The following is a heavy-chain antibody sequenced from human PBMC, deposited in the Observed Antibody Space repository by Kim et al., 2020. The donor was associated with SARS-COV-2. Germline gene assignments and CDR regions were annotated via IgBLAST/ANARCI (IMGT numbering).Heavy chain of an antibody. J-gene: IGHJ5*02. V-gene: IGHV4-61*01. D-gene: IGHD4-17*01. CDR1: AGSVSRGSYF. CDR2: IYNSGRT. CDR3: ARGGDYGGNLYNWFDP. Sequence: SETLSLTCTVSAGSVSRGSYFWSWIRQPPGKELEWIGYIYNSGRTSYNPSLKSRVTISIDTSKNQFSLKLSSGTAADTAVYYCARGGDYGGNLYNWFDPWGQGTLVTVSS.